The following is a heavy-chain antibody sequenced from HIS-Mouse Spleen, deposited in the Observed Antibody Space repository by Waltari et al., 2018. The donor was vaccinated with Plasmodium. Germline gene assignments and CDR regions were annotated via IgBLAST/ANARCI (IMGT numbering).Heavy chain of an antibody. CDR3: ARDRRLAFDY. Sequence: QVQLVESGGGVVQPGRSLRRACAASGFTCNSYAMHWVRQAPGKGLEWLAVISYDGSNKYYADSVKGRFTISRDNSKNTLYLQMNSLRAEDTAVYYCARDRRLAFDYWGQGTLVTVSS. V-gene: IGHV3-30-3*01. D-gene: IGHD2-15*01. J-gene: IGHJ4*02. CDR2: ISYDGSNK. CDR1: GFTCNSYA.